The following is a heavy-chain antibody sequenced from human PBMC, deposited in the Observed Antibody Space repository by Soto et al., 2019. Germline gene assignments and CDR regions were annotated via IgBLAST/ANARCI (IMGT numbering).Heavy chain of an antibody. CDR1: GFTFSSYG. J-gene: IGHJ6*02. CDR2: ISYDGSNK. Sequence: GGSLRLSCAASGFTFSSYGMHWVRQAPGKGLEWVAVISYDGSNKYYADSVKGRFTISRDNSKNTLYLQMNSLRAEDTAVYYCAKDQSRGPMGYCSSTSCYVAVAYYYYGMDVWGQGTTVTVSS. V-gene: IGHV3-30*18. CDR3: AKDQSRGPMGYCSSTSCYVAVAYYYYGMDV. D-gene: IGHD2-2*01.